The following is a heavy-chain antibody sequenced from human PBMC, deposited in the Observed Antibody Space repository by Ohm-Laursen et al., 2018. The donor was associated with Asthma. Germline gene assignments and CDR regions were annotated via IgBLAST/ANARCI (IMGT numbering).Heavy chain of an antibody. V-gene: IGHV3-23*01. D-gene: IGHD2-15*01. CDR1: GFTFSSYA. CDR3: ARETATGSQNIHYYDLDV. J-gene: IGHJ6*02. Sequence: SLRLSCAASGFTFSSYAMSWVRQAPGKGLECVSAIIGSGADTYYADSVKGRFTISRDNSKNTLYLQMNTLRAEDTAVYYCARETATGSQNIHYYDLDVWGQGTTATVSS. CDR2: IIGSGADT.